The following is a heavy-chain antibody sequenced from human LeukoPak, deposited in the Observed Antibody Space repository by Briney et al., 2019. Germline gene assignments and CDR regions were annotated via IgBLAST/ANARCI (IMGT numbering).Heavy chain of an antibody. CDR2: INPNSGGT. V-gene: IGHV1-2*06. Sequence: ASVTVSCKASGYTFTGYYILWVRQAPGQELEWMGRINPNSGGTGYAQKFQGRITMTRDTSISTAYMELSRLTSDDTAVYYCARDRGNWYFDLWGRGTLATVSS. J-gene: IGHJ2*01. CDR3: ARDRGNWYFDL. CDR1: GYTFTGYY.